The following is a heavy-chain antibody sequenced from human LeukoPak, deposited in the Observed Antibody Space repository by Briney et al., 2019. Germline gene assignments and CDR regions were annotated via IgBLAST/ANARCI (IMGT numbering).Heavy chain of an antibody. J-gene: IGHJ5*01. Sequence: SGGSLRLSCAASGFTFSDSYMSWIRQAPGEGLDWLACISSSSHIIYYAESVRGRFTISRDNAKNSLSLQLNSLRPEDTAVYYCARTGRNNYFDSWGQGTLVTVSS. CDR3: ARTGRNNYFDS. D-gene: IGHD5-24*01. CDR1: GFTFSDSY. CDR2: ISSSSHII. V-gene: IGHV3-11*01.